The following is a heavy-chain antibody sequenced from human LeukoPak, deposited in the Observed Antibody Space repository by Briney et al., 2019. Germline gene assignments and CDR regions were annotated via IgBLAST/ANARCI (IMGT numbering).Heavy chain of an antibody. D-gene: IGHD6-13*01. J-gene: IGHJ6*03. Sequence: SETLSLTCTASGGSISSYYLSCIRQPPGKGLEWIGYIYYSGSTNYNPSLKSRVTISVDTSKNQFSLKLSSVTAADTAVYYCARSVRVWQQLFPTAANNYYYLDVWGKGTTVTVSS. CDR3: ARSVRVWQQLFPTAANNYYYLDV. CDR1: GGSISSYY. CDR2: IYYSGST. V-gene: IGHV4-59*08.